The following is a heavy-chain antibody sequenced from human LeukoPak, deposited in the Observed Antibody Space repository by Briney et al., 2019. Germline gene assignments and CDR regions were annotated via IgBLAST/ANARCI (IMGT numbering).Heavy chain of an antibody. CDR1: GFTFSDYY. J-gene: IGHJ2*01. Sequence: NPGGSLRLSCAASGFTFSDYYMSWIRQAPGKGLEWVSYISSSGSTIYYADSVKGRFTISRDNAKNSLYLQMNSLRAEDTAVYYCAKDSGIAMAASLWYFDLWGRGTLVTVSS. D-gene: IGHD6-19*01. CDR2: ISSSGSTI. V-gene: IGHV3-11*04. CDR3: AKDSGIAMAASLWYFDL.